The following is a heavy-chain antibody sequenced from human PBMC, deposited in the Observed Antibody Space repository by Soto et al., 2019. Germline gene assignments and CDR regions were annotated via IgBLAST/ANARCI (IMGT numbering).Heavy chain of an antibody. J-gene: IGHJ4*02. CDR2: IFSNDEK. CDR1: GFSLSTSGVG. V-gene: IGHV2-5*01. CDR3: ARRDGCNSYPFEY. D-gene: IGHD2-21*01. Sequence: QITLKESGPTLVKPTQTLTLTCTFSGFSLSTSGVGVAWVRQPPGQALEGLAFIFSNDEKHYRPFLKSMGTIIKDTSKDQVVLTMTNVDPVDTGTYYCARRDGCNSYPFEYWGQGTLVTVSS.